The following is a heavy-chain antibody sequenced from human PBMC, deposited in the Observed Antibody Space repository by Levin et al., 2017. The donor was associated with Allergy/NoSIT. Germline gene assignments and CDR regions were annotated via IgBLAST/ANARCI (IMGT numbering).Heavy chain of an antibody. Sequence: GGSLRLSCAASGFTFSSYAMHWVRQAPGKGLEWVAVISYDGSNKYYADSVKGRFTISRDNSKNTLYLQMNSLRAEDTAVYYCARGHSSSSNPDYWGQGTLVTVSS. CDR3: ARGHSSSSNPDY. CDR2: ISYDGSNK. CDR1: GFTFSSYA. V-gene: IGHV3-30-3*01. J-gene: IGHJ4*02. D-gene: IGHD6-6*01.